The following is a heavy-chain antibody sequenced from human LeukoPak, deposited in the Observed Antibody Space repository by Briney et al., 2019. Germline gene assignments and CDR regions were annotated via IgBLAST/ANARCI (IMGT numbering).Heavy chain of an antibody. CDR3: ARDRPSITMVRGTPDY. CDR1: GFTFSSYA. V-gene: IGHV3-30-3*01. J-gene: IGHJ4*02. Sequence: GGSLRLSCAASGFTFSSYAMHWVRQAPGKGLEWVAVISNDGSNKYYADSVKGRFTISRDNSKNTLYLQMNSLRAEDTAVYYCARDRPSITMVRGTPDYWGQGTLVTVSS. D-gene: IGHD3-10*01. CDR2: ISNDGSNK.